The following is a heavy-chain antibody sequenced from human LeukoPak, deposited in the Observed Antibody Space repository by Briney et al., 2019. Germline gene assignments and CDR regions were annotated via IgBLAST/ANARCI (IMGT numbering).Heavy chain of an antibody. V-gene: IGHV4-38-2*01. CDR3: ARHYYDSSGYYSPDAFDI. J-gene: IGHJ3*02. CDR1: GYSISSGYY. D-gene: IGHD3-22*01. CDR2: IYHSGST. Sequence: KPSETLSLTCAVSGYSISSGYYWGWIRQPPGKGLKWIGIIYHSGSTYYNPSLKSRVTISVDTSKNQFSLKLSSVTAADTAVYYCARHYYDSSGYYSPDAFDIWGQGTMVTVSS.